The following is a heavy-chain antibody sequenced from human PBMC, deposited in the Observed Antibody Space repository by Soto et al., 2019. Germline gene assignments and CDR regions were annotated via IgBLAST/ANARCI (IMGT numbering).Heavy chain of an antibody. CDR3: AGGIAARPLGY. J-gene: IGHJ4*02. CDR1: GGSINSGGYS. D-gene: IGHD6-6*01. CDR2: IYHSGST. V-gene: IGHV4-30-2*01. Sequence: QLQLQESGSGLVKPSQTLSLTCAVSGGSINSGGYSWSWIRQPPGKGLEWIGYIYHSGSTYYNPSLKSRVTISVDRSKNQFSLKLSSVTAADTAVYYCAGGIAARPLGYWGQGTLVTVSS.